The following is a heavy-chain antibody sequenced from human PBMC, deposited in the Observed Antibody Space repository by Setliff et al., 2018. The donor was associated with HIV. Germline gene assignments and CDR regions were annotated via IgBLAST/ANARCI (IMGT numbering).Heavy chain of an antibody. CDR1: GYTFTSYF. D-gene: IGHD2-2*01. J-gene: IGHJ3*02. V-gene: IGHV1-46*01. CDR3: ARAGGGATDQAFDI. Sequence: ASVKVSCKAFGYTFTSYFLHWVRQAPGQGLEWLGIIDPNGGATNNAQKLQGRLTVTTDTSTCTLYMELSNLRSDDSAVYYCARAGGGATDQAFDIWGQGKMVTVS. CDR2: IDPNGGAT.